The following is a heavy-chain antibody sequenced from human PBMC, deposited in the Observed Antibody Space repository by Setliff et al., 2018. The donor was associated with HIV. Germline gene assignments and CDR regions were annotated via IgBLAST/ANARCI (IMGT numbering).Heavy chain of an antibody. CDR2: IIPILGVA. D-gene: IGHD3-16*01. Sequence: ASVKVSCKASRSTFNSHTINWVRQAPGQGLDWMGRIIPILGVANYAQRFQGKVTITADKSTSTAYMELNSLRSEDTAVYYCARSSYYDVNSPFDYWGQGTRVTVSS. V-gene: IGHV1-69*02. CDR1: RSTFNSHT. J-gene: IGHJ4*02. CDR3: ARSSYYDVNSPFDY.